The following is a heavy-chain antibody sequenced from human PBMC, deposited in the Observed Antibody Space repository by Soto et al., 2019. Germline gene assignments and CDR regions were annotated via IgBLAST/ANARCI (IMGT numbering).Heavy chain of an antibody. Sequence: QVQLVQSGAEVKKPGSSVKVSCKASGGIFSSYAISWLRQAPGQGLEWMGAVIPILGQAYYAQDLQDRGSIIAEESTRTTYMELSSLRSEETAVELCSRVGGIGAPPGTDYWGQGTLVTVSS. D-gene: IGHD6-6*01. J-gene: IGHJ4*02. CDR2: VIPILGQA. CDR3: SRVGGIGAPPGTDY. CDR1: GGIFSSYA. V-gene: IGHV1-69*01.